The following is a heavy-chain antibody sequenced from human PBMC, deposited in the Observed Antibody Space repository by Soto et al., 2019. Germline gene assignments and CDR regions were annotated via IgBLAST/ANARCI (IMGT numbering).Heavy chain of an antibody. J-gene: IGHJ6*02. CDR2: IYYSGST. CDR3: ARAHLPGIAAAGTLDV. D-gene: IGHD6-13*01. Sequence: LSLTCTVSGGSISSYYWSWIRQPPGKGLEWIGYIYYSGSTNYNPSLKSRVTISVDTSKNQFSLKLSSVTAADTAVYYCARAHLPGIAAAGTLDVWGQGTTVTVSS. CDR1: GGSISSYY. V-gene: IGHV4-59*01.